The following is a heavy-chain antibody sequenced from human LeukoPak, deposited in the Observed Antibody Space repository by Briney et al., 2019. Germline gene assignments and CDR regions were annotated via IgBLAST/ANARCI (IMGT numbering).Heavy chain of an antibody. CDR3: ARHREDTDDY. D-gene: IGHD2-15*01. J-gene: IGHJ4*02. CDR1: GGSISSYY. Sequence: SETLSLTCTVSGGSISSYYWSWIRPPPGKGLEWIGYIYYSGSTNYNPSLKSRVTISVDTSKNQFSLKLSSVTAADTAVYYCARHREDTDDYWGQGTLVTVSS. V-gene: IGHV4-59*08. CDR2: IYYSGST.